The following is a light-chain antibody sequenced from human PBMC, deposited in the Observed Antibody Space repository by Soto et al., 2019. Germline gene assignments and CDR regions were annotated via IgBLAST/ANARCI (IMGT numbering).Light chain of an antibody. CDR2: AAS. CDR3: QQNSNLQAT. Sequence: EIVLTQSPATLSLSPTAISTLSCSASQSVSTYINWFQQKPGQPPRLLIYAASTRVTGIPVRISGSGSGTDFSLTISSLEPGDSAVYYCQQNSNLQATFGQGTKVDIK. V-gene: IGKV3-11*01. J-gene: IGKJ1*01. CDR1: QSVSTY.